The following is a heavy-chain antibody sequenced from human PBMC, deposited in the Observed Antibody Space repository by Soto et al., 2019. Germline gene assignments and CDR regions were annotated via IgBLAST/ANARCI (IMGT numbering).Heavy chain of an antibody. CDR1: GFAFDYYS. D-gene: IGHD6-19*01. CDR3: ARSQTRLAVAAKLAY. J-gene: IGHJ4*02. Sequence: EVQLVESGGCVVQPGGSLRLSCAASGFAFDYYSLHWVRQAPGKGLEWVSLISWDGHSTYYADSVKGRFIISRDNSKNCVYLQMNSLRSEDAAIYYCARSQTRLAVAAKLAYGGQGTLVTVSP. V-gene: IGHV3-43*01. CDR2: ISWDGHST.